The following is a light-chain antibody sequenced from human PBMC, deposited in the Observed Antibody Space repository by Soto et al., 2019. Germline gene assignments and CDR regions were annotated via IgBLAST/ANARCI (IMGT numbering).Light chain of an antibody. CDR3: QQYGSSPT. CDR1: QSVSSSY. J-gene: IGKJ1*01. Sequence: EIVLTQSPGTLSLSPGERATLSCRASQSVSSSYLAWYQQKPGQAPRLLIYGASSRATGIPDRFSGSGSGTDFYLTISRLEPEVSAVYYCQQYGSSPTFGQGTKGEIK. CDR2: GAS. V-gene: IGKV3-20*01.